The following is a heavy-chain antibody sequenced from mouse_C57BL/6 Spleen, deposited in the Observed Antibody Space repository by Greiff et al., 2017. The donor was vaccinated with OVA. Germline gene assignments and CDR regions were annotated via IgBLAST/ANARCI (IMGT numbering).Heavy chain of an antibody. V-gene: IGHV10-1*01. J-gene: IGHJ4*01. CDR2: IRSKSNNYAT. CDR1: GFSFNTYA. CDR3: VRYSTGTRGAMDY. D-gene: IGHD4-1*02. Sequence: EVQLVESGGGLVQPKGSLKLSCAASGFSFNTYAMNWVRQAPGQGLEWVARIRSKSNNYATYYADSVKDRFTISRDDSESMLYLQMNNLKTEDTAMYYGVRYSTGTRGAMDYWGQGTSVTVSS.